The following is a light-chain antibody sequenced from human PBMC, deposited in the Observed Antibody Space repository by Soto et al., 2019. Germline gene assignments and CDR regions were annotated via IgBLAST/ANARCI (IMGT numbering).Light chain of an antibody. V-gene: IGKV3-15*01. CDR1: QSVSSN. J-gene: IGKJ1*01. CDR3: QQYGSSPRT. CDR2: GAS. Sequence: EIVMTQSPATLSVSPGERATLSCRASQSVSSNLAWYQQKPGQAPRLLIYGASTRATGIPARFSGSGSGTEFTLTIGSLQSEDFAVYYCQQYGSSPRTFGQGTKVEIK.